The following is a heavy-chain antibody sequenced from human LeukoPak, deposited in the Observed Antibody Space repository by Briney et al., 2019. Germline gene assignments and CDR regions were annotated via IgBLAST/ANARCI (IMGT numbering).Heavy chain of an antibody. J-gene: IGHJ4*02. CDR1: GGSISSSSSY. CDR2: IYYSGGT. Sequence: SETLSLTCTVSGGSISSSSSYWGWIRQHPGKGLEWIGYIYYSGGTYYNPSLKSRVTLSVDTSKNQFSLKVNSVTAADTAVYYCARVAVGATRNFDYWGQGTLVTVSS. D-gene: IGHD2-15*01. CDR3: ARVAVGATRNFDY. V-gene: IGHV4-31*03.